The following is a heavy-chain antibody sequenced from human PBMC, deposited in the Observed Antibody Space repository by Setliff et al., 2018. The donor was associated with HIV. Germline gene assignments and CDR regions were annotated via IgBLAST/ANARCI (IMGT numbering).Heavy chain of an antibody. CDR2: TTISSSYI. J-gene: IGHJ4*02. Sequence: PGGSLRLSCRASAFTFSSYSMNWVRQAPGKGLEWVSSTTISSSYIYYADSVKGRFTISRDNAKNTLSLQMNSVRAEDTAVYYCVRETRKLPGPGEYYFDSWGQGTLVTVS. CDR1: AFTFSSYS. V-gene: IGHV3-21*01. D-gene: IGHD1-7*01. CDR3: VRETRKLPGPGEYYFDS.